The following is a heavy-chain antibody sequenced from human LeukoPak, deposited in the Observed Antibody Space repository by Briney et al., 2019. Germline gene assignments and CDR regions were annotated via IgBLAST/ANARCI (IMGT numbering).Heavy chain of an antibody. CDR3: APPPIAATGN. V-gene: IGHV3-7*01. J-gene: IGHJ4*02. CDR2: IRQDGSDK. CDR1: GFTFSSYW. D-gene: IGHD6-13*01. Sequence: GGSLRLSCAASGFTFSSYWMSWVRQAPGKGLEWVANIRQDGSDKNYVDSVEGRFTISRDNAMRSLYLQMNSLRAEDTAVYYCAPPPIAATGNWGQGTLVTVSS.